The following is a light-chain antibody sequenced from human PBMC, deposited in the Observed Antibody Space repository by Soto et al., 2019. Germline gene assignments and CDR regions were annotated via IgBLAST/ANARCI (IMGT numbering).Light chain of an antibody. CDR2: DAS. CDR1: QDITDH. V-gene: IGKV1-33*01. CDR3: QQYDLLVWT. J-gene: IGKJ1*01. Sequence: DIQMTQSPSSLSASKGDRVTITCQASQDITDHLNWYQQKPGKAPKLLISDASNLQTGVQSRFSGSGSVTDFSFTISSLEPEDIATYYYQQYDLLVWTCGQGTKVEIK.